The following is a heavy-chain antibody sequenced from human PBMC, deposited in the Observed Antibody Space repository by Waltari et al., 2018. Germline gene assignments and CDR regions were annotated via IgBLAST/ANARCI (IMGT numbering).Heavy chain of an antibody. D-gene: IGHD6-19*01. CDR3: ARGSSFSGYFDL. V-gene: IGHV3-53*02. Sequence: EVQLVETGGTLIQPGGSLRLSCAAYGLIVSSKYMSWVRQAQGKGMEGVSVMYSSSTTYYADSVKGRFTISRDKSKNTLYLEMNSLRAEDTAVYYCARGSSFSGYFDLWGQGTPVTVSS. J-gene: IGHJ4*02. CDR2: MYSSSTT. CDR1: GLIVSSKY.